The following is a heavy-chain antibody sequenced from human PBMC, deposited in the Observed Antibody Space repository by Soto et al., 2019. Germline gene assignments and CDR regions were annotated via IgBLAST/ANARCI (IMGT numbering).Heavy chain of an antibody. V-gene: IGHV3-53*02. CDR3: ARDRWGSWYFDL. J-gene: IGHJ2*01. Sequence: EVQLVETGGGLIQPGGSLRLSCAASGFTVSSNYMSWVRQAPGKGLGWVSVIYSGGSTYYADSVKGRFTISRDNSKNTLYLQMNSLRAEDSAVYYCARDRWGSWYFDLWGRGTLVTVSS. D-gene: IGHD7-27*01. CDR1: GFTVSSNY. CDR2: IYSGGST.